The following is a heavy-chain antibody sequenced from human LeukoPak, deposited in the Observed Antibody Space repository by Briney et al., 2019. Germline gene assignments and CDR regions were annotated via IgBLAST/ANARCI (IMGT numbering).Heavy chain of an antibody. CDR2: ISSSSSYI. V-gene: IGHV3-21*01. J-gene: IGHJ4*02. CDR3: ARDRYGDYSFDY. D-gene: IGHD4-17*01. CDR1: GFTFSSYS. Sequence: GGSLRLSCAASGFTFSSYSMNWVRQAPGKGLEWVSSISSSSSYIYYADSVKGRFTISRDNAKNSLYLQMNSLRAEDTAVYYCARDRYGDYSFDYWGQGTLVTVSS.